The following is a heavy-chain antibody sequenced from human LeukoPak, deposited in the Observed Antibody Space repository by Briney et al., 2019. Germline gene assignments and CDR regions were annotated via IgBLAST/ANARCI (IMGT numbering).Heavy chain of an antibody. CDR3: AKDSGGMATIFDY. J-gene: IGHJ4*02. CDR1: GFPFSLYA. CDR2: ISGSGGST. Sequence: PGGSLRLSCAASGFPFSLYAMNWVRQAPGKGLEWVSAISGSGGSTYYADSVKGRFTISRDNSKNTLYLQMNSLRAEDTAVYYCAKDSGGMATIFDYWGQGTLVTVSS. V-gene: IGHV3-23*01. D-gene: IGHD5-24*01.